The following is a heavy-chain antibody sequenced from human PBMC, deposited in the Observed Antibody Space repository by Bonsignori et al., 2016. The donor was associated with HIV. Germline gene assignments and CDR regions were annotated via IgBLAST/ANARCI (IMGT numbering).Heavy chain of an antibody. CDR3: ASSSVSTPYFDY. CDR1: GAPSVVTT. Sequence: QVQLQESGPGLVKPSETLSLTCTVSGAPSVVTTGAGSGSPQGRDWSGLGISITVGAPATTLLKSRVSISVDTSKNQFSLRLTSVTAADTALYYCASSSVSTPYFDYWARERWSPSPQ. D-gene: IGHD2-8*01. J-gene: IGHJ4*02. V-gene: IGHV4-59*01. CDR2: SITVGAP.